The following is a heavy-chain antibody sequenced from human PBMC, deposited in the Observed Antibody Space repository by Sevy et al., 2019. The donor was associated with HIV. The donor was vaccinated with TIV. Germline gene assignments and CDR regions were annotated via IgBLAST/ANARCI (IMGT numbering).Heavy chain of an antibody. CDR2: IKQDGSEK. J-gene: IGHJ5*02. CDR1: GFTFSNSW. Sequence: GGSLRLSCAASGFTFSNSWMTWDRQAPGKGLEWVANIKQDGSEKHYLHSVKGRFTISRDNARNSLYLQMNSLRVEDTAVYHCARDIYITTYRWGQGTLVTVSS. D-gene: IGHD3-22*01. V-gene: IGHV3-7*01. CDR3: ARDIYITTYR.